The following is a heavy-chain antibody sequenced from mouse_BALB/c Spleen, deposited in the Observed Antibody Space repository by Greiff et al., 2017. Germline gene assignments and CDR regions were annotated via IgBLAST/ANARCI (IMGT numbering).Heavy chain of an antibody. V-gene: IGHV1S56*01. CDR2: IYPGNVNT. CDR3: ARPYDGYYWFAY. J-gene: IGHJ3*01. Sequence: QVQLQQSGPELVKPGASVRISCKASGYTFTSYYIHWVKQRPGQGLEWIGWIYPGNVNTKYNEKFKGKATLTADKSSSTAYMQLSSLTSEDSAVYFCARPYDGYYWFAYWGQGTLVTVSA. CDR1: GYTFTSYY. D-gene: IGHD2-3*01.